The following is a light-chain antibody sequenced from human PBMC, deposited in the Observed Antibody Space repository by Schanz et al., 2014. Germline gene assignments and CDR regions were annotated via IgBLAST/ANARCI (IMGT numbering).Light chain of an antibody. CDR3: QQYTNYSPT. J-gene: IGKJ1*01. CDR1: QSVSSH. Sequence: EIVLTQSPATLSLSPGERATLSCRASQSVSSHLAWYQQKPGQAPRLLIYDASNRATGIPARFSGSGSGTDFTLTISSLQPDDIATYYCQQYTNYSPTFGQGTKVEI. V-gene: IGKV3-11*01. CDR2: DAS.